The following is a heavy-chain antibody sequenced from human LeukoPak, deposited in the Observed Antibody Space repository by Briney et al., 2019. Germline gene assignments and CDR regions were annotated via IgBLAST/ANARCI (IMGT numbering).Heavy chain of an antibody. CDR1: GYSISSGYY. CDR2: IYHSGST. CDR3: ARESPGGGGDY. D-gene: IGHD3-16*01. J-gene: IGHJ4*02. Sequence: SETLSLTCAVSGYSISSGYYWGRIRQPPGKGLEWIGSIYHSGSTYYNPSLRSRVTISVDTSKNQFSLKLSSVTAADTAVYYWARESPGGGGDYWGQGTLVTVSS. V-gene: IGHV4-38-2*02.